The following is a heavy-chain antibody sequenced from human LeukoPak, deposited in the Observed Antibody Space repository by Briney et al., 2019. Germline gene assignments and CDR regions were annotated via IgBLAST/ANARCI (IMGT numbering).Heavy chain of an antibody. CDR1: GGSISSSSYY. CDR3: ARVSGTFVTSPCY. Sequence: SETLSLTCTVSGGSISSSSYYWGSIRQPPGKGLEWIGSIYYSGSTYYNPSLKSRVTISVDTSKNQFSLKLSSVTAADTAVYYCARVSGTFVTSPCYWGQGTLSPSPQ. J-gene: IGHJ4*02. CDR2: IYYSGST. V-gene: IGHV4-39*01. D-gene: IGHD2-21*02.